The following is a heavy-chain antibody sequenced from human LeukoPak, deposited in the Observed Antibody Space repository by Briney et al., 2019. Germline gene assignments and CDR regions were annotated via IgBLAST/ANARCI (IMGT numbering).Heavy chain of an antibody. D-gene: IGHD3-10*01. Sequence: PGGSLRLSCAASGFTFSSYAMSWVRQAPGKGLEWVSAISGSGGSTYYADSVKGRFTISRDNSKNTLYLQMNSLRAEDTAVYYCVKDPGITMVRGVIIEVDYWGQGTLVTVSS. CDR3: VKDPGITMVRGVIIEVDY. V-gene: IGHV3-23*01. J-gene: IGHJ4*02. CDR1: GFTFSSYA. CDR2: ISGSGGST.